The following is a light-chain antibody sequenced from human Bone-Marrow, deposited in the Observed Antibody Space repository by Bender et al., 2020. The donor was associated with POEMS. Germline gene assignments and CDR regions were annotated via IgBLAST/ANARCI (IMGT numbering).Light chain of an antibody. J-gene: IGLJ1*01. V-gene: IGLV2-23*01. CDR2: EDI. CDR3: CSDAGGGTYV. CDR1: SSDVGRYNY. Sequence: QSALTQPASVSGSPGQSITISCTGTSSDVGRYNYVSWYQQHPGKVPNLMIYEDIERPSGVSKRFSGSKSGNTASLTISGLQAEDEADYYCCSDAGGGTYVFGTGTKVTVL.